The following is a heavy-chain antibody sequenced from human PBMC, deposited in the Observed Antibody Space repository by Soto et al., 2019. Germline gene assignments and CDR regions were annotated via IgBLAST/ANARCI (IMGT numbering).Heavy chain of an antibody. D-gene: IGHD3-3*01. Sequence: ASVKVSCKASGYTFTSYGISWVRQAPGQGLEWMGWISAYNGNTNYAQKLQGRVTMTTDTSTSTAYMELRSLRSDDTAVYYCARDKGEYYDFWSGYQAPHYYYHGMDVWGQGTTVTVSS. CDR3: ARDKGEYYDFWSGYQAPHYYYHGMDV. J-gene: IGHJ6*02. V-gene: IGHV1-18*01. CDR2: ISAYNGNT. CDR1: GYTFTSYG.